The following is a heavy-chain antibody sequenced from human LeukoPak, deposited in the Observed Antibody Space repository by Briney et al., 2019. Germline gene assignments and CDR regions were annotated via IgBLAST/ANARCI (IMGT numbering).Heavy chain of an antibody. Sequence: GAPVKVSCKASGYTFTSYYIHWVRQAPGQGLEWMGIVNPSSGSTTYAQKFQGRVTMTRDTSTSTVYMELSSLRSEDTAVYFCARLPGGLDFWGQGTLVTVSS. D-gene: IGHD2-2*01. CDR1: GYTFTSYY. CDR3: ARLPGGLDF. CDR2: VNPSSGST. V-gene: IGHV1-46*01. J-gene: IGHJ4*02.